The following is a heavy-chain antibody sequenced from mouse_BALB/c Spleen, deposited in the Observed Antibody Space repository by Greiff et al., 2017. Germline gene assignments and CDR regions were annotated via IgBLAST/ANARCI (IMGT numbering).Heavy chain of an antibody. J-gene: IGHJ3*01. D-gene: IGHD1-1*01. Sequence: VQLQQSGAELMKPGASVKISCKATGYTFSSYWIEWVKQRPGHGLEWIGEILPGSGSTNYNEKFKGKATFTADTSSNTAYMQLSSLTSEDSAVYYCARLGSSSWFAYWGQGTLVTVSA. V-gene: IGHV1-9*01. CDR1: GYTFSSYW. CDR2: ILPGSGST. CDR3: ARLGSSSWFAY.